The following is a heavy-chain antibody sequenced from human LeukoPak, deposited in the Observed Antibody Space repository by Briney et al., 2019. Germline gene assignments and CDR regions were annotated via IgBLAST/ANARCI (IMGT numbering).Heavy chain of an antibody. Sequence: GGSLRLSCAASGFTFSSYSMNWVRQAPGKGLEWVSYIFSSSSTIYYADSVKGRFTISRDNAKNSLYLQMNSLRAEDTAVYYCAREYWFIAAAGTGGYWYFDLWGRGTLVTVSS. CDR2: IFSSSSTI. V-gene: IGHV3-48*01. J-gene: IGHJ2*01. CDR3: AREYWFIAAAGTGGYWYFDL. D-gene: IGHD6-13*01. CDR1: GFTFSSYS.